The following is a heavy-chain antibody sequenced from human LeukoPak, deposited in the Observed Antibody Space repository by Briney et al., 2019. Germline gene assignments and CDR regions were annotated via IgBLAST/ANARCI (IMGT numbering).Heavy chain of an antibody. CDR1: GYSISSAYY. CDR2: IYHSGST. J-gene: IGHJ5*02. CDR3: VREYYFGSGRGLSWFDP. V-gene: IGHV4-38-2*02. D-gene: IGHD3-10*01. Sequence: SETLSLTCTVSGYSISSAYYWGWIRQPPGKGLEWIGSIYHSGSTYYNPSLKSRVTISVDTSKNQFSLKLSSVTAADTAVYYCVREYYFGSGRGLSWFDPWGQGTLVTVSS.